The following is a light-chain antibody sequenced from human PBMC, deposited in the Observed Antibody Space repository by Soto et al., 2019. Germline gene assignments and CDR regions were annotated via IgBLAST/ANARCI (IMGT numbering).Light chain of an antibody. CDR1: QDITNS. CDR2: DAS. CDR3: QQYDNLPLT. V-gene: IGKV1-33*01. J-gene: IGKJ3*01. Sequence: DIQMTQSPSSLSASVGDRVTITCQASQDITNSLNWYQQKPGKAPKVLIYDASILETGVPSRFSGSGSGTDFPFTISRLQPEDVATYYCQQYDNLPLTFGPWTTVDIE.